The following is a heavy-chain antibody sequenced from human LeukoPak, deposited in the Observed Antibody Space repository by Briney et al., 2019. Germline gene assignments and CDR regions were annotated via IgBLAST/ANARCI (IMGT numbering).Heavy chain of an antibody. J-gene: IGHJ4*02. CDR2: ISSSSSYI. V-gene: IGHV3-21*01. Sequence: PGGSLRLSCAASGFTFSSYSMNWVRQAPGKGLEWVSSISSSSSYIYYADSVKGRFTISRDNAKNSLYLQMNSLRAEDTAVYYCARDPASSGGWYNGPHCDYWGQGTLVTVSS. CDR1: GFTFSSYS. D-gene: IGHD6-19*01. CDR3: ARDPASSGGWYNGPHCDY.